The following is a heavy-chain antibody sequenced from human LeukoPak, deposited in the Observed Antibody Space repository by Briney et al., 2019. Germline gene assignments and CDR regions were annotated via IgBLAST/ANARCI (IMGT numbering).Heavy chain of an antibody. CDR2: ISHRGST. J-gene: IGHJ1*01. V-gene: IGHV4-34*01. Sequence: SETLSLTCAVYGGSFTGYYWSWIRQPPGKGLEWIGEISHRGSTNYNPSLKSRVTISVDTSKNQFSLKLSSVTAADTAVYYCVRAMYGGNSGRYFQHWGQGTLVTVSS. D-gene: IGHD4-23*01. CDR3: VRAMYGGNSGRYFQH. CDR1: GGSFTGYY.